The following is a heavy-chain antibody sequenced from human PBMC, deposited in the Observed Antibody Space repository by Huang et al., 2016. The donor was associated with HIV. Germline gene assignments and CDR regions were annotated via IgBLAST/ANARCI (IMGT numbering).Heavy chain of an antibody. V-gene: IGHV4-59*02. J-gene: IGHJ3*02. CDR1: GDSVSSHY. D-gene: IGHD3-22*01. Sequence: QVQLQESGPGLVKPSETLSLTCTVSGDSVSSHYWTWIRQPPGKGLEGIGFIYYSGNTNSNPSLKSRVTISTDTSTNQVSLRLRSVTAADTAVYYCARDWYYYDTTGYPRDAFDIWGQGTMVIVSS. CDR2: IYYSGNT. CDR3: ARDWYYYDTTGYPRDAFDI.